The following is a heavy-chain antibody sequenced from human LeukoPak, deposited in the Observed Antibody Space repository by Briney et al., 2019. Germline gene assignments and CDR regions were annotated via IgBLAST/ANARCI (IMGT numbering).Heavy chain of an antibody. CDR1: GYTFTGYY. Sequence: ASVKVSCKSSGYTFTGYYMHWARQAPGQGLEWMGWINPDSGGTNYAQKFQGRVTMTRDTSSSTAYMELSRLRSDDTAVYYCARTAIFSPFSFDYWGQGTLVTVSS. CDR3: ARTAIFSPFSFDY. D-gene: IGHD3-9*01. CDR2: INPDSGGT. J-gene: IGHJ4*02. V-gene: IGHV1-2*02.